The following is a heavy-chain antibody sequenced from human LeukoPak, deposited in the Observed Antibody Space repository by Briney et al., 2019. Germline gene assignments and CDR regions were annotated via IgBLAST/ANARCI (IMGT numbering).Heavy chain of an antibody. CDR3: ASELGRYYDSSGYYN. V-gene: IGHV4-59*01. D-gene: IGHD3-22*01. Sequence: PSETLSLTCAVYGGSFSGYYWSWIRQPPGKGLEWIGYIYYSGSTNYNPSLKSRVTISVDTSKNQFSLKLSSVTAADTAVYYCASELGRYYDSSGYYNWGQGTLVTVSS. CDR2: IYYSGST. J-gene: IGHJ4*02. CDR1: GGSFSGYY.